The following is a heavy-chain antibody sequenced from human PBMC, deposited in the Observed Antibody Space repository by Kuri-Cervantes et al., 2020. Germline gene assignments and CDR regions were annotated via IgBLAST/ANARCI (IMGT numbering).Heavy chain of an antibody. CDR1: GASISSSSYY. CDR3: ASLGIAVAGTSV. Sequence: GSLRLSCTVSGASISSSSYYWGWIRQPPGKGLEWIGTMFYSGSPYLNPSLKSRVSISVDTSKNQFSLKLSSVTAADTAVYYCASLGIAVAGTSVWGQGTLVTVSS. CDR2: MFYSGSP. J-gene: IGHJ4*02. V-gene: IGHV4-39*01. D-gene: IGHD6-19*01.